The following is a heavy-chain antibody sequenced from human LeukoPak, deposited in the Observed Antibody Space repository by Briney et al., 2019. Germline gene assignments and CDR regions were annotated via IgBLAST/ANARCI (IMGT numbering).Heavy chain of an antibody. J-gene: IGHJ6*02. CDR2: INAGNGNT. V-gene: IGHV1-3*01. CDR1: GYTFTSYA. D-gene: IGHD2-2*01. Sequence: EASVQVSCQASGYTFTSYAMHWVRQAPGQRLEWMGWINAGNGNTKYSQKFQGRVTITRDTSASTAYMELSSLRSEDTAVYYCARDPLEYQLLSHYYYYGMDVWGQGTTVTVSS. CDR3: ARDPLEYQLLSHYYYYGMDV.